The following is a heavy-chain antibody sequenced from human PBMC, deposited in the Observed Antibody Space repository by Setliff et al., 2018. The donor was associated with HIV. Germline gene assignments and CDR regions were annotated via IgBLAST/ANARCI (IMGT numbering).Heavy chain of an antibody. J-gene: IGHJ4*02. CDR2: IFYTGSP. Sequence: SETLSLTCTASGGSISSDTHYWDWIRQPPGKGLEWLGSIFYTGSPYYNPSLKSRVAISVDTSKNQFSLQLSSVTAADTAVYYCTRHRGSSSFFGGWGQGILVTVSS. V-gene: IGHV4-39*01. CDR1: GGSISSDTHY. D-gene: IGHD3-16*01. CDR3: TRHRGSSSFFGG.